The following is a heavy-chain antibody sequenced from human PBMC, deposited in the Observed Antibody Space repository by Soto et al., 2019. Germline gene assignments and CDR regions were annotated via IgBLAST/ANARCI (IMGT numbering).Heavy chain of an antibody. D-gene: IGHD3-22*01. CDR2: IWYDGSNK. Sequence: QVQLVESGGGVVQPGRSLRLSCAASGFTFSSYGMHWVRQAPGKGLEWVAVIWYDGSNKYYADSVKGRFTISRDNXKNTLYLQMNSLRAEDTAVYYCARDHYYDSSGYYYGWGQGTLVTVSS. CDR3: ARDHYYDSSGYYYG. J-gene: IGHJ4*02. CDR1: GFTFSSYG. V-gene: IGHV3-33*01.